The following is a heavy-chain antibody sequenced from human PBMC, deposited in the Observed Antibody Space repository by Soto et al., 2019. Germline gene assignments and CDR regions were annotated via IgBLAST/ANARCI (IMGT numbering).Heavy chain of an antibody. CDR2: IIPMFGTA. CDR1: GGTFSTYA. D-gene: IGHD5-18*01. CDR3: ASGIQLWLRRINNGYSG. V-gene: IGHV1-69*12. Sequence: QVQLVQSGAEVKKPESSVKVSCKAPGGTFSTYAISWVRQAPGQGLEWMGGIIPMFGTANYAQRFQDRVTSTADYSTNTVYMELSSLRSEDTAVYFCASGIQLWLRRINNGYSGWGPGTLVTVSS. J-gene: IGHJ4*02.